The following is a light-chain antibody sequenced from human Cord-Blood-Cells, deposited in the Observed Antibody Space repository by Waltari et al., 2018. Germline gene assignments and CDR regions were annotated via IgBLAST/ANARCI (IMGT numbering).Light chain of an antibody. CDR1: QGISSY. V-gene: IGKV1-9*01. J-gene: IGKJ1*01. CDR3: QQLNSYPPT. CDR2: AAS. Sequence: IQLTQSPSFLSASVVHRVTFTCRASQGISSYLAWYQQKPGKDPKLLIYAASTLQSGVPSRFSGSGSGTEFTLTTRSLQPEYFACYYCQQLNSYPPTFGQGTKVEIK.